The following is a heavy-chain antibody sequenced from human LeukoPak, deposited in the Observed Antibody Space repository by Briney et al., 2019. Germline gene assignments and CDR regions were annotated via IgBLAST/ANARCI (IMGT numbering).Heavy chain of an antibody. CDR1: GGSISSYY. V-gene: IGHV4-59*12. CDR2: IYHSGST. J-gene: IGHJ4*02. CDR3: ARLGEWELI. Sequence: SETLSLTCTVSGGSISSYYWSWIRQPPGKGLEWIGEIYHSGSTNYNPALKSRVTISVDKSKNQFSLKLSSVTAADSAVYYCARLGEWELIWGQGTLVTVSS. D-gene: IGHD1-26*01.